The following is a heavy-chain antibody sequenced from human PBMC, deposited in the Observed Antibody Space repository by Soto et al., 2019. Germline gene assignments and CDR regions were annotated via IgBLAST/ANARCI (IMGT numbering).Heavy chain of an antibody. CDR1: GGSISNYY. CDR3: ARAPLYDYVWGSYRDYYFDY. J-gene: IGHJ4*02. Sequence: SETLSLTCTVSGGSISNYYWSWIRQPPGKGLEWIGYIYYSGSTNYNPSLKSRVTISVDTSKNQFSLKLSSVTAADTAVYYCARAPLYDYVWGSYRDYYFDYWGQGTLVTVS. D-gene: IGHD3-16*01. V-gene: IGHV4-59*01. CDR2: IYYSGST.